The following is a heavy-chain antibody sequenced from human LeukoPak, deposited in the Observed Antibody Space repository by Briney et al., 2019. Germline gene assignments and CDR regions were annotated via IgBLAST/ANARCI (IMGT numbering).Heavy chain of an antibody. CDR1: GFTFRTYG. CDR2: ISYDGSNE. CDR3: AKARGSSVYEQFDY. Sequence: PGGSLRLSCAASGFTFRTYGMNWVRQAPGKGLEWVAIISYDGSNEDYADSVKGRFTISRDNSKNTLYLQMDSLRADDTAVYYCAKARGSSVYEQFDYWGQGTQVTVSP. J-gene: IGHJ4*02. D-gene: IGHD5/OR15-5a*01. V-gene: IGHV3-30*18.